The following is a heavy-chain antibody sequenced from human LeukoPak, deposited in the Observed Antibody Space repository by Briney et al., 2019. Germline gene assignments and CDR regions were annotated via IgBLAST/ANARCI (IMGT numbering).Heavy chain of an antibody. Sequence: GGSLRLSCAASGFTFSSYEMNWVRQAPGKGLEWVSYISSSGSTIYYADSVKGRFTISRDNAKNSLYLQMNSLRAEDTAVYYCARAYSSGWYLQQSLDYWGQGTLVTVSS. J-gene: IGHJ4*02. V-gene: IGHV3-48*03. CDR3: ARAYSSGWYLQQSLDY. CDR1: GFTFSSYE. D-gene: IGHD6-19*01. CDR2: ISSSGSTI.